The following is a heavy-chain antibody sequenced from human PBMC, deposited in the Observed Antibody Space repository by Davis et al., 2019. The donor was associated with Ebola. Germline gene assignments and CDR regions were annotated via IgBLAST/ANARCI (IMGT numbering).Heavy chain of an antibody. J-gene: IGHJ6*02. V-gene: IGHV3-48*02. CDR1: GFTFSSYS. Sequence: GESLKISCAASGFTFSSYSMNWVRQAPGKGLEWVSYISSSSSTIYYADSVKGRFTISRDNAKNSLYLQMNSLRDEDTAVYYCAKRYNWNPYYYYGMDVWGQGTTVTVSS. CDR2: ISSSSSTI. D-gene: IGHD1-20*01. CDR3: AKRYNWNPYYYYGMDV.